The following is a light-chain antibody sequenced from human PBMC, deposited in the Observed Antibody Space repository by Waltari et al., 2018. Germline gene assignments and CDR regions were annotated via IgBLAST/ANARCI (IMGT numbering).Light chain of an antibody. J-gene: IGKJ2*01. CDR1: QSINSNH. CDR3: QQFGRSPTT. CDR2: GAS. Sequence: EVVLTQSPGTLSLSPGERATLSCRASQSINSNHLAWYQQKPGQGSRLLIYGASSRATGIPDRFSGSGSGTDFTLTITRLEPEDFAVYYCQQFGRSPTTFGQGTKLEIE. V-gene: IGKV3-20*01.